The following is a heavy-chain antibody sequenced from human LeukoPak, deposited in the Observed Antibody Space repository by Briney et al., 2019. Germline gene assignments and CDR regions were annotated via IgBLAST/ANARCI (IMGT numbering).Heavy chain of an antibody. D-gene: IGHD2-15*01. V-gene: IGHV4-39*02. Sequence: ASETLSLTCTVSGGSVTNADYMWGWVRQAPGKALEWIGSLHHTGTVFYNPALKSRVAVSVDTSNNFFSLNLTSVTDTDTAIYYCARVVVAGAFSTWFDPWGQGTLVTVSS. CDR2: LHHTGTV. CDR1: GGSVTNADYM. CDR3: ARVVVAGAFSTWFDP. J-gene: IGHJ5*02.